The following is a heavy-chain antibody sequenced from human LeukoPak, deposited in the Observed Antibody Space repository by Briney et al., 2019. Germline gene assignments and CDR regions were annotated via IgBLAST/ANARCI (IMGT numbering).Heavy chain of an antibody. CDR1: GFRFRSCW. D-gene: IGHD6-19*01. CDR3: ARDCGNGLFDP. J-gene: IGHJ5*02. Sequence: GGSLRLSCAASGFRFRSCWMSWVRQAPGKGLEWVTNIKQDGSEKYYVDSVKGRFTISRDNAKNSLYLQMNSLRAEDTAVYYCARDCGNGLFDPWGQGTLVTVSS. CDR2: IKQDGSEK. V-gene: IGHV3-7*04.